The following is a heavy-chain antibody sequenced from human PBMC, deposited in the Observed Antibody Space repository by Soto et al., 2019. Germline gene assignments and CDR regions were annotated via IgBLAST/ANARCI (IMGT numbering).Heavy chain of an antibody. CDR1: GYTFASYY. V-gene: IGHV1-46*03. J-gene: IGHJ1*01. CDR2: INPSGGST. D-gene: IGHD2-15*01. Sequence: ASVKVSCKASGYTFASYYMHWVRQAPGQGLDWMGIINPSGGSTSYAQKFQGRVTMTRDTSTSTVYMELSSLRSEDTAVYYCARGYCSGGSCYSKVEYFQHWGQGTLVTVSS. CDR3: ARGYCSGGSCYSKVEYFQH.